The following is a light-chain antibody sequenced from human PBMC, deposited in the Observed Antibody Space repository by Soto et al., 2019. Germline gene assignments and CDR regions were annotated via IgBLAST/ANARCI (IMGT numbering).Light chain of an antibody. CDR1: SNDVGDYNY. CDR2: EVR. CDR3: CSYTSTSSRV. Sequence: SVLTQPASVSGSPGQSITISCNGTSNDVGDYNYVSWYQQHPGKAPKLIIYEVRNRPSGVSFRFSGSKSGNTASLIISGLQAGDEADYYCCSYTSTSSRVFGTGTKVTVL. J-gene: IGLJ1*01. V-gene: IGLV2-14*01.